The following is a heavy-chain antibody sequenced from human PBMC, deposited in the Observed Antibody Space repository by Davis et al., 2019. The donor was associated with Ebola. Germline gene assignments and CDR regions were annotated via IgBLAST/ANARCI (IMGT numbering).Heavy chain of an antibody. CDR3: ARRGYSYRYLGGRWFDP. Sequence: MPSETLSLTCAVYGGSFSGYYWSWIRQPPGKGLEWIGEINHSGSTNYNPSLKSRVTISVDTSKNQFSLKLSSVTAADTSVYYCARRGYSYRYLGGRWFDPWGQGTLVTVSS. CDR1: GGSFSGYY. V-gene: IGHV4-34*01. D-gene: IGHD5-18*01. CDR2: INHSGST. J-gene: IGHJ5*02.